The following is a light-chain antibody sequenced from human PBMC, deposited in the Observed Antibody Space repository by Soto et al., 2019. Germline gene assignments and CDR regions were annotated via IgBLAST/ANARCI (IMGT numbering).Light chain of an antibody. CDR1: QSVSSNY. Sequence: EIVLTQSPGTLSLSPGERATLSGRASQSVSSNYLAWYQQKPGQAPRLLIYDASNRATGIPARFSGSGSETDFTLTISSLEPEDFAVYYCQQRSNWPHSITFGQGTRLEI. CDR3: QQRSNWPHSIT. V-gene: IGKV3-11*01. CDR2: DAS. J-gene: IGKJ5*01.